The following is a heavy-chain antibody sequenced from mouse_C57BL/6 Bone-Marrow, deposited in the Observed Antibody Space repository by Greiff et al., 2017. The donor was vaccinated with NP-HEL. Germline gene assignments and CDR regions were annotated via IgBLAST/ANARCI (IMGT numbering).Heavy chain of an antibody. CDR2: IYPGSGNT. J-gene: IGHJ1*03. Sequence: LQESGAELVRPGASVKLSCKASGYTFTDYYINWVKQRPGQGLEWIARIYPGSGNTYYNEKFKGKATLTAEKSSSTAYMQLSSLTSEDSAVYFCARDGVIYYYGRGWYFDVWGTGTTVTVSS. CDR3: ARDGVIYYYGRGWYFDV. CDR1: GYTFTDYY. V-gene: IGHV1-76*01. D-gene: IGHD1-1*01.